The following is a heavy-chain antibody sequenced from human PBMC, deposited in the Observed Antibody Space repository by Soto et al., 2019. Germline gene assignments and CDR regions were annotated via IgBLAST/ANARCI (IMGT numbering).Heavy chain of an antibody. J-gene: IGHJ4*02. V-gene: IGHV3-23*01. Sequence: GGSLRLSCAASGFSLSTYAMSWVRQAPGKGLEWVSLIGVDGNTYYADSVKGRFTISRDNSKNMLYLQMNSLRAEDTAVYYCAKTSPLEALLNWGQGTLVTVSS. CDR3: AKTSPLEALLN. CDR1: GFSLSTYA. CDR2: LIGVDGNT.